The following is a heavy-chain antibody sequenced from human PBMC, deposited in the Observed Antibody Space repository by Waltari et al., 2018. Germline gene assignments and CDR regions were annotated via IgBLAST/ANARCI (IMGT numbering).Heavy chain of an antibody. J-gene: IGHJ4*02. CDR2: INAGNGNT. D-gene: IGHD6-19*01. CDR3: ARDSGAEAAH. Sequence: QVQLVQSGAEVKKPGASVKVSCKASGYTFTSYAMHWVRQAPGQRLEWMGWINAGNGNTKYSQKFQGRVTITRDTSASTAYMGLSSLRSEDTAVYYCARDSGAEAAHWGQGTLVTVSS. CDR1: GYTFTSYA. V-gene: IGHV1-3*01.